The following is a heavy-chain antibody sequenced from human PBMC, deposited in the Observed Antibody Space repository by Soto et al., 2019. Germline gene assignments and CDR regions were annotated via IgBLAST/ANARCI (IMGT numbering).Heavy chain of an antibody. CDR3: ATMGTPATGLYYFDN. Sequence: ASVKVSCKASGYTFTSYAMHWVRQAPGQRLEWMGWINAGNGNTKYSQKFQGRVTITRDTSASTAYMELSSLRSEDTAVYYCATMGTPATGLYYFDNWGQGTLVTVSS. CDR1: GYTFTSYA. CDR2: INAGNGNT. J-gene: IGHJ4*02. D-gene: IGHD1-7*01. V-gene: IGHV1-3*01.